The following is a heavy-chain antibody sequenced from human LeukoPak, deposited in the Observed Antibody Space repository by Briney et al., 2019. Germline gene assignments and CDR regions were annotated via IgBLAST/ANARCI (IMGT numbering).Heavy chain of an antibody. CDR1: GYTFTSYD. D-gene: IGHD6-19*01. Sequence: ASVKVSCTASGYTFTSYDINWVRQATGQGLEWMGWMNPNSGNTGYAQKFQGRVTMTRNTSISTAYMELSSLRSEDTAVYYCARGGQVGSGWFIPSGYYYYYYMDVWGKGTTVTVSS. V-gene: IGHV1-8*01. CDR2: MNPNSGNT. CDR3: ARGGQVGSGWFIPSGYYYYYYMDV. J-gene: IGHJ6*03.